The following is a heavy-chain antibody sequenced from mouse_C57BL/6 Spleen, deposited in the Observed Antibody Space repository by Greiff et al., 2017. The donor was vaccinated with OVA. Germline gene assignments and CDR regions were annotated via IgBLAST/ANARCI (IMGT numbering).Heavy chain of an antibody. CDR3: ARWGTTVVGDWYLDV. V-gene: IGHV1-82*01. CDR1: GYAFSSSW. Sequence: QVQLQQPGAELVKPGASVKVSCKASGYAFSSSWMNWVKQRPGKGLEWIGRIYPGDGDTNYNGKFKGKATLTAGKSSSTAYMQLSSLTSEDSAVYFCARWGTTVVGDWYLDVWGTGTTVTVSS. J-gene: IGHJ1*03. CDR2: IYPGDGDT. D-gene: IGHD1-1*01.